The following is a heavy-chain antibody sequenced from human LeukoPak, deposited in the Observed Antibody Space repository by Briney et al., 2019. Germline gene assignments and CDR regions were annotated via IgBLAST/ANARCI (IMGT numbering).Heavy chain of an antibody. CDR2: LGISGDYT. J-gene: IGHJ4*02. V-gene: IGHV3-23*01. CDR1: GFTLSSYA. CDR3: ASDESSGCLDY. Sequence: GGSLRLSYVASGFTLSSYAMSWVRQAPGKGLQWVSSLGISGDYTWYAGSVKGRFTISRDSSKNTLYLQMNSLRAEDTAVYYCASDESSGCLDYWGQGTLVTVSS. D-gene: IGHD3-22*01.